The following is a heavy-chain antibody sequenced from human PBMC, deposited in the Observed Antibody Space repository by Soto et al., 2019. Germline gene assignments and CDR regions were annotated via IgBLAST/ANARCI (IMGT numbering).Heavy chain of an antibody. Sequence: GESLKISCNDFGYSFTTNWIAWVRQVPGKGLECMGIIYPHDSDTRYSPPFQGQVTISADKSINTAYLQWSSLKASDTATYYCARRSCSGDECLQYWYYGFDVWGQGTTVTVSS. CDR1: GYSFTTNW. CDR3: ARRSCSGDECLQYWYYGFDV. J-gene: IGHJ6*02. CDR2: IYPHDSDT. V-gene: IGHV5-51*01. D-gene: IGHD2-21*01.